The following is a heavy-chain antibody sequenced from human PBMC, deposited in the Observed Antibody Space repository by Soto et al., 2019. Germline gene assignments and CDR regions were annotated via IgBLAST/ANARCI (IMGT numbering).Heavy chain of an antibody. CDR1: GVSISPSY. D-gene: IGHD1-1*01. Sequence: QVQLQESGPGLVKPSETLSLTCNVSGVSISPSYWSWIRQTPGKGLEWIGFIYYTGSTNYKPSLRSRVTISVDTAKNQFSLKLSSVTAADTAVYYCARATGTRPLDYWGQGTLVVVSA. CDR3: ARATGTRPLDY. CDR2: IYYTGST. J-gene: IGHJ4*02. V-gene: IGHV4-59*01.